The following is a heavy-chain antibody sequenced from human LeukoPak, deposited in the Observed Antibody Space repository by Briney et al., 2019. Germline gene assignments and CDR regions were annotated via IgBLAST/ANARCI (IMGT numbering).Heavy chain of an antibody. CDR3: ARGSPVYSSGWFDY. CDR2: IYYSGST. V-gene: IGHV4-59*01. D-gene: IGHD6-19*01. CDR1: GGSISSYY. Sequence: PSETLSLTCTVSGGSISSYYWSWIRQPPGKGLEWIGYIYYSGSTNYNPSLKSRVTISVDTSKSQFSLKLSSVTAADTAVYYCARGSPVYSSGWFDYWGQGTLVTVSS. J-gene: IGHJ4*02.